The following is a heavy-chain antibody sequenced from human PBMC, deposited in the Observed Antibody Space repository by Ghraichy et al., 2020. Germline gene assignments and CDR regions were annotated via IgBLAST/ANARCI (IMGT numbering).Heavy chain of an antibody. V-gene: IGHV4-34*01. J-gene: IGHJ4*02. CDR2: INHSGST. D-gene: IGHD2-8*01. CDR1: SGSFSGYY. Sequence: SETLSLTCAVYSGSFSGYYWTWIRQPPGKGLEWIGEINHSGSTNYNPSLKSRVTISLDTSKNQFSLKLSSVTAADTDVYYCSLEWNFWGQGTLVTVSS. CDR3: SLEWNF.